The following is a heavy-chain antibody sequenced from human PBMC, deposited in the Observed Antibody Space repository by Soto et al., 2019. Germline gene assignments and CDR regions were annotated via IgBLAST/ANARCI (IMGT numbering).Heavy chain of an antibody. CDR2: IKSKTDGGTT. CDR1: GFTFTNAW. J-gene: IGHJ4*02. D-gene: IGHD3-10*01. V-gene: IGHV3-15*01. Sequence: EVQLVESGGGLVKPGGSLRLSCAASGFTFTNAWMSWVRQAPGKGLEWVGRIKSKTDGGTTDYAAPVKDTFTISRDDSKNTLYLQMNSLKTEDTAVYYCTTGPMVRGVMLYWGQGTLVTVSS. CDR3: TTGPMVRGVMLY.